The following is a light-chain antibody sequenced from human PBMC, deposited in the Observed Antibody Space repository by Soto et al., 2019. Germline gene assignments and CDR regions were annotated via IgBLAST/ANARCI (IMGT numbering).Light chain of an antibody. CDR2: EGN. CDR1: SSDVGTYNL. V-gene: IGLV2-23*01. J-gene: IGLJ2*01. CDR3: CSYAPSRTLL. Sequence: QSDRTQPAYGSRVAGGWISIFNTRTSSDVGTYNLVTWYQQHPGRVPKLILYEGNKRPSGVSSRFSASKSGNTASLTISGLQAEDEADYFCCSYAPSRTLLFGGGTKVTV.